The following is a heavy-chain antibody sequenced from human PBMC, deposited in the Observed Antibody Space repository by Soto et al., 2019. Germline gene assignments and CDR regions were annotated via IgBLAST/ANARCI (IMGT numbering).Heavy chain of an antibody. CDR3: AHKGPEDWPLDY. CDR2: IYWDDSK. D-gene: IGHD3-9*01. J-gene: IGHJ4*02. CDR1: GFSLSTSGVG. Sequence: QITLKESGPTLVRPTQTLTLTCAFSGFSLSTSGVGVGWIRQPPGKALEWLAVIYWDDSKHYSPSLRSRLTITTDHSKNRVVLTMTNIDPMDTGTYYCAHKGPEDWPLDYWGQGTLVTVSS. V-gene: IGHV2-5*02.